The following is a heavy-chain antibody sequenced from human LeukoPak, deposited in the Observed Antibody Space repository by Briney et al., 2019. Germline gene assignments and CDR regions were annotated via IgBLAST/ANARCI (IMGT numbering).Heavy chain of an antibody. D-gene: IGHD3-16*02. Sequence: SETLSLTCTVSGGSISSSSYYWRWIRQPPGKGLERIGSIYYSGSTYYNPSLKSRVTISVDTSKNQFSLKLSSVTAADTAEYYCARSYDYVWGSYRPTDYGMDVWGQGTTVTVSS. CDR3: ARSYDYVWGSYRPTDYGMDV. CDR1: GGSISSSSYY. CDR2: IYYSGST. V-gene: IGHV4-39*01. J-gene: IGHJ6*02.